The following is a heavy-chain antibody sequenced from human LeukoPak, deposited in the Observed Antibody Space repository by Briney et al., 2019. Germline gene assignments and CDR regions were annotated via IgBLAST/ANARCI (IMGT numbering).Heavy chain of an antibody. CDR1: GGTFSSYA. CDR3: ARVHGYYIGLYYFDY. Sequence: GSSVKVSCKASGGTFSSYAISWVRQAPGQGPEWMGRIIPIFGTANYAQKFQGRVTITTDESTSTAYMELSSLRSDDTAIYYCARVHGYYIGLYYFDYWGQGTLVTVSS. D-gene: IGHD4-17*01. CDR2: IIPIFGTA. J-gene: IGHJ4*02. V-gene: IGHV1-69*05.